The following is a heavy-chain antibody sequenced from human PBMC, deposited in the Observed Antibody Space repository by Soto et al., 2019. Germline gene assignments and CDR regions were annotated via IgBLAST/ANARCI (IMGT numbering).Heavy chain of an antibody. V-gene: IGHV1-18*01. Sequence: GASVKVSCKASGYTFTSYGIRRVRQAPGQGLEWMGWISAYNGNTNYAQKLQGRVTMTTDTSTSTAYMELRSLRSDDTAVYYCARIQRPAGYDYIWGSYRPSNWFDPWGQGTLVTVSS. CDR3: ARIQRPAGYDYIWGSYRPSNWFDP. CDR2: ISAYNGNT. J-gene: IGHJ5*02. D-gene: IGHD3-16*02. CDR1: GYTFTSYG.